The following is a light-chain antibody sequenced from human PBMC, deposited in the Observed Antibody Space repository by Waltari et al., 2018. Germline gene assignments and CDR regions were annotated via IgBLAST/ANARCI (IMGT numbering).Light chain of an antibody. CDR2: DFA. CDR1: ISDVGGYRF. Sequence: QSALTQPASVSGSPGQSITISCTVSISDVGGYRFVSWYQQHPDKAPKLMIYDFANRPSGGSSRFSGSKAGNTASLTISGLQAEDEADYYCSSYTSNSVLFGGGTKLTVL. V-gene: IGLV2-14*03. CDR3: SSYTSNSVL. J-gene: IGLJ2*01.